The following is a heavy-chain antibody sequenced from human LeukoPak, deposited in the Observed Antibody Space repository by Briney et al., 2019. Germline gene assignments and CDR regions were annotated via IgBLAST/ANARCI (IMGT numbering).Heavy chain of an antibody. CDR1: GFTFSSYS. CDR3: ASSGYLDWFDP. J-gene: IGHJ5*02. CDR2: ISSSSSYI. V-gene: IGHV3-21*01. D-gene: IGHD5-18*01. Sequence: GGSLRLSCAASGFTFSSYSMNWVRQAPGRGLEWVSSISSSSSYIYYADSVKGRFTISRDNAKNSLYLQMNSLRAEDTAVYYCASSGYLDWFDPWGQGTLVTVSS.